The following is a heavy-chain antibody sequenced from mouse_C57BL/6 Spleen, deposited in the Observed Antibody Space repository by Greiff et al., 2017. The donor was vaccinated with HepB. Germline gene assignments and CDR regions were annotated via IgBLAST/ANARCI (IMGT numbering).Heavy chain of an antibody. Sequence: VQLQQSGAELVKPGASVKLSCTASGFNIKDYYMHWVKQRTEQGLEWIGRIDPEDGDTKYAPQFQGKATITADTSSNTAYLQLSSLTSEDTAVYYCARDYDYGSSPYYFDYWGQGTTLTVSS. J-gene: IGHJ2*01. CDR2: IDPEDGDT. V-gene: IGHV14-2*01. CDR3: ARDYDYGSSPYYFDY. D-gene: IGHD1-1*01. CDR1: GFNIKDYY.